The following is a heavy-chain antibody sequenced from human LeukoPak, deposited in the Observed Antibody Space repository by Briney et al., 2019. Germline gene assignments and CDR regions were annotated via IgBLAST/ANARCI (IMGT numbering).Heavy chain of an antibody. CDR1: GFTFSSYW. CDR3: ARDHLAIGVLYYYYGMDV. J-gene: IGHJ6*02. Sequence: PGGSLRLSCAASGFTFSSYWMSWVRQAPGKGLEWVANIKQDGSEKYYVDSVKGRFTISRDNAKNSLYLQMNSLRAEDTAVYYCARDHLAIGVLYYYYGMDVWGQGTTVTVSS. CDR2: IKQDGSEK. V-gene: IGHV3-7*01.